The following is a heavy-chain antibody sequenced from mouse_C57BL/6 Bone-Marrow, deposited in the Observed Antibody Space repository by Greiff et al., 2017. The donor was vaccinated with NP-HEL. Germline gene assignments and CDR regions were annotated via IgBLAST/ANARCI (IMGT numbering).Heavy chain of an antibody. CDR2: IDPNSGGT. Sequence: QVQLKQPGAELVKPGASVKLSCKASGYTFTSYWMHWVKQRPGRGLEWIGRIDPNSGGTKYNEKFKSKATLTVDKPSSTAYMQLSSLTSEDSAVYYCAALANLMYYFDYWGQGTTLTVSS. CDR3: AALANLMYYFDY. CDR1: GYTFTSYW. V-gene: IGHV1-72*01. J-gene: IGHJ2*01. D-gene: IGHD1-1*01.